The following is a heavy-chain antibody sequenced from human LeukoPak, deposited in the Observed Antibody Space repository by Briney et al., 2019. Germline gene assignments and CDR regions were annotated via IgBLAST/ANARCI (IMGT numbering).Heavy chain of an antibody. CDR3: ARVDGSGGMDV. CDR1: GSTFSSYA. CDR2: IIPIFGTA. D-gene: IGHD3-10*01. J-gene: IGHJ6*04. V-gene: IGHV1-69*06. Sequence: ASVKVSCKASGSTFSSYAISWVRQAPGQGLEWRGGIIPIFGTANYAQKFQGRVTITADKSTSTAYMELSSLRSEDTAVYYCARVDGSGGMDVWGKGTTVTVSS.